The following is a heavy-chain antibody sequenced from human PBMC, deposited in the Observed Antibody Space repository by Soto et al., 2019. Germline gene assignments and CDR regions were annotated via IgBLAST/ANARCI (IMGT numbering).Heavy chain of an antibody. CDR1: GGSFTYT. CDR3: ARLHSHGTYGMDV. CDR2: IIPIFGTT. D-gene: IGHD5-18*01. J-gene: IGHJ6*02. V-gene: IGHV1-69*13. Sequence: SVKVSCKASGGSFTYTLSWVRQAPGQGLEWMGGIIPIFGTTNYAQKFQDRVTITADESTKTAYMELNTLTSEDTAVYYCARLHSHGTYGMDVWGQGTTVTVS.